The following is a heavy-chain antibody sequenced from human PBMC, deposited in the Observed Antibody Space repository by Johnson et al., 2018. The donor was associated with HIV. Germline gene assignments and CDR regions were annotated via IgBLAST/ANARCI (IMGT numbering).Heavy chain of an antibody. CDR3: ARGLGSYSSGYPMLDAFYI. CDR2: ISSSGSTI. V-gene: IGHV3-13*01. Sequence: VQLVESGGGLAQPGGSLRLSCAASGFTFSSYDMHWVRQATGKGLEWVSTISSSGSTIYYTASVKGRFTISRDNAKNSLYLQMNSLRAGDTAVYYCARGLGSYSSGYPMLDAFYIWGQGTMVTVSS. CDR1: GFTFSSYD. D-gene: IGHD3-22*01. J-gene: IGHJ3*02.